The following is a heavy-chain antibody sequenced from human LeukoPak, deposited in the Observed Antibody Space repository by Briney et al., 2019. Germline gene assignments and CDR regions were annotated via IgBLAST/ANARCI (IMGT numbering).Heavy chain of an antibody. CDR3: ARDRCSGGSCHSDY. V-gene: IGHV4-59*01. D-gene: IGHD2-15*01. J-gene: IGHJ4*02. CDR1: GGSMSSYY. CDR2: IYYSGSP. Sequence: SETLSLTCTVSGGSMSSYYWSWIRQPPGKGMEWIGYIYYSGSPNYNPSLKSRVTISVDTSKNQFSLKLSSVTAADTAVYYCARDRCSGGSCHSDYWGQGTLVTVSS.